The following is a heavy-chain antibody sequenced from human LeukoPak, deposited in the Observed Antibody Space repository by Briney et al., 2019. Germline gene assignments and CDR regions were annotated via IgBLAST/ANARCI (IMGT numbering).Heavy chain of an antibody. V-gene: IGHV4-31*03. Sequence: SETLSLTCTVSGGSISSGGYYWSWIRQHPGKGLEWIGYIYYSGSTYYNPSLKSRVTISVDTSKNQFSLRLSSVTAADTAVYYYARVRAARLFYYYYYMDVWGKGTTVTVSS. CDR1: GGSISSGGYY. J-gene: IGHJ6*03. CDR2: IYYSGST. D-gene: IGHD6-6*01. CDR3: ARVRAARLFYYYYYMDV.